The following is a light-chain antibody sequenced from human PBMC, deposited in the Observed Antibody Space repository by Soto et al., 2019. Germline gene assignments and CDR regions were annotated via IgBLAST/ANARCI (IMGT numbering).Light chain of an antibody. Sequence: QSALTQPPSASGTPGQRATISCSGSSSNMKSKYVDWYQQLPGTAPKLLIYRNDQRPAGVPDRFSGSKSGTSASLAISGLRSEDEADYYCATWDDSLSGYVFGTGTKVTLL. CDR1: SSNMKSKY. CDR3: ATWDDSLSGYV. J-gene: IGLJ1*01. V-gene: IGLV1-47*01. CDR2: RND.